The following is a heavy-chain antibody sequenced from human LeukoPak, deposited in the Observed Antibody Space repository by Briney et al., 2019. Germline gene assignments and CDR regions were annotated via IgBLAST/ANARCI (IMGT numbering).Heavy chain of an antibody. CDR3: ASLGPRRDDSSGHLLKGL. CDR1: GGSISSSSYY. J-gene: IGHJ3*01. D-gene: IGHD3-22*01. CDR2: IYYSGST. V-gene: IGHV4-39*07. Sequence: SETLSLTCTVSGGSISSSSYYWGWIRQPPGKRLEWIGSIYYSGSTYYNPSLKSRVTISVDTSKNQFSLKLSSVTAADTAVYYCASLGPRRDDSSGHLLKGLWGQGTMVTVSS.